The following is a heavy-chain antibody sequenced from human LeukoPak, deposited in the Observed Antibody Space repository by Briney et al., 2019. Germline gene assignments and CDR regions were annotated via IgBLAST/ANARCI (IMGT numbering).Heavy chain of an antibody. Sequence: SETLSLTCTASGGSISSYKWSWIRQPAGKGLEWIGHIYTSGSTNYNPSLKSRVTMSVDTSKNQFSLKVNSVTAADTAVYYCASLGGDSVGYWGQGTPVTVSS. CDR2: IYTSGST. V-gene: IGHV4-4*07. CDR1: GGSISSYK. D-gene: IGHD2-21*02. J-gene: IGHJ4*02. CDR3: ASLGGDSVGY.